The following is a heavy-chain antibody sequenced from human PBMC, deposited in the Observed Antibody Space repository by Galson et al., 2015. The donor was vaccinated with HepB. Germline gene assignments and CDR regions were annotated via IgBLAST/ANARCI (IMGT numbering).Heavy chain of an antibody. CDR3: ARGDFVGRHQYSSSPLSYYYYMDV. J-gene: IGHJ6*03. CDR1: GGTFSSYA. D-gene: IGHD6-6*01. V-gene: IGHV1-69*13. Sequence: SVKVSCKASGGTFSSYAISWVRQAPGQGLEWMGGIIPIFGTANYAQKFQGRVTITAGESTSTAYMELSSLRSEDTAVYYCARGDFVGRHQYSSSPLSYYYYMDVWGKGTTVTVSS. CDR2: IIPIFGTA.